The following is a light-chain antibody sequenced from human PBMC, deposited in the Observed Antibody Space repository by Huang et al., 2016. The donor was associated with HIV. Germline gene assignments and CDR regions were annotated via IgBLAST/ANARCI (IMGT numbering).Light chain of an antibody. V-gene: IGKV3-11*01. J-gene: IGKJ2*01. Sequence: EIVLTQSPATLSLSPGDRANLSCRASQSLNNYLGWYQQKPGQSPRLLIYDTSNRSTGIPARFSCGGSGTECTLTISSLEPDDFAVYYCHHRSGWPRTFGQGTKLEI. CDR1: QSLNNY. CDR3: HHRSGWPRT. CDR2: DTS.